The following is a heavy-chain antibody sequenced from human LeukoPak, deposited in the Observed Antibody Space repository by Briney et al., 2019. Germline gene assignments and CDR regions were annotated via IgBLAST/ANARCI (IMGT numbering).Heavy chain of an antibody. CDR2: INHSGST. V-gene: IGHV4-34*01. CDR1: GGSFSGYY. CDR3: ARGRGGYCSSTSCPRSNWFDP. Sequence: PSETLSLTCAVYGGSFSGYYWSWIRQPPGKGLEWIGEINHSGSTNYNPSLKSRVTISVDTSKNQFSLKLSSVTAADTAVYYCARGRGGYCSSTSCPRSNWFDPWGQGTLVTVSS. D-gene: IGHD2-2*01. J-gene: IGHJ5*02.